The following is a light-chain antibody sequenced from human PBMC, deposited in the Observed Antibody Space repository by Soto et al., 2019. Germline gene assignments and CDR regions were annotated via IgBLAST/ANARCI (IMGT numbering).Light chain of an antibody. Sequence: VVMTLSPLSLPVTLGQPASISCTSSQSLVNSDGDTYLNWFQQRPGQSPRRLIYKVSNRDSGVPDRFSGSGSGTDFTLKISRVEAEDFGVYYCMQGSHWPWTFGQGTKVDIK. CDR3: MQGSHWPWT. V-gene: IGKV2-30*01. CDR1: QSLVNSDGDTY. J-gene: IGKJ1*01. CDR2: KVS.